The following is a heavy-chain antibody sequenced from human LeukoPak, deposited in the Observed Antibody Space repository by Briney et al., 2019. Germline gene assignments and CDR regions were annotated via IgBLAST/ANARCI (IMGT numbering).Heavy chain of an antibody. V-gene: IGHV3-74*01. J-gene: IGHJ4*02. CDR1: GFTFTSYW. CDR2: IKGGGSST. Sequence: PGGSLRLFCAVSGFTFTSYWMHWVRQAPGKGLVWVSRIKGGGSSTSYADSVKGRFTISRDNAKNTLFLQMNSLRAEDTAVYYCVRDGVGAPPFDYWGQGALVTVSS. CDR3: VRDGVGAPPFDY. D-gene: IGHD1-26*01.